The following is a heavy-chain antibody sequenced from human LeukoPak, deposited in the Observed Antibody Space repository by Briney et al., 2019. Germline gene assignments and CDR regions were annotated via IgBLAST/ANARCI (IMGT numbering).Heavy chain of an antibody. J-gene: IGHJ3*02. D-gene: IGHD5-24*01. CDR2: TIPIFGTA. V-gene: IGHV1-69*05. CDR3: ARDTDGDGYNSENDAFDI. CDR1: GGTFTSYA. Sequence: ASVKVSCKASGGTFTSYAISWVRQAPGQGLEWMGGTIPIFGTANSAQKFQGRVAITTDESTSTAYMELSSLRSEDTAVYYCARDTDGDGYNSENDAFDIWGQGTMVTVSS.